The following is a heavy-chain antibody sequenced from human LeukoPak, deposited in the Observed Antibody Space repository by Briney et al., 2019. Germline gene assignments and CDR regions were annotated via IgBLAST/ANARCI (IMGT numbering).Heavy chain of an antibody. CDR2: ISAYNGNT. CDR1: GGTFSSYA. J-gene: IGHJ5*02. V-gene: IGHV1-18*01. Sequence: GASVKVSCKASGGTFSSYAISWVRQAPGQGLEWMGWISAYNGNTNYAQKLQGRVTMTTDTSTSTAYMELRSLRSDDTAVCYCARKAAIRGNWFDPWGQGTLVTVSS. CDR3: ARKAAIRGNWFDP. D-gene: IGHD2-2*02.